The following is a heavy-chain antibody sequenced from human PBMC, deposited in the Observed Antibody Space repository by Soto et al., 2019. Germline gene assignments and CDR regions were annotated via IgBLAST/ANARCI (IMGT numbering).Heavy chain of an antibody. CDR3: ARDLPAWGTTVTSLLDY. J-gene: IGHJ4*02. D-gene: IGHD4-17*01. V-gene: IGHV3-64*01. Sequence: EVQLVESGGGLVQPGGSLRLSCAASGFTFSSYAMHWVRQAPGKGLEYVSAISSNGGSTYYANSVKGRFTISRDNSKNTLYLQMGSLRAEDMAVYYCARDLPAWGTTVTSLLDYWGQGTLVTVSS. CDR2: ISSNGGST. CDR1: GFTFSSYA.